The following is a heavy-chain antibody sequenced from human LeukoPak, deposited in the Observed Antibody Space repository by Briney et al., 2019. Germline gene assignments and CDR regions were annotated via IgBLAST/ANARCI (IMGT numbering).Heavy chain of an antibody. Sequence: ASVNVSCKAFGYTFTTYYMHWVRQAPGQGLVWMGLINPSGGGTRYAQKFQGRVTMTRDTSTSTVYVELSSLRSEDTAVYYCASGYKTVSVFDHWGQGTLVTVSS. CDR3: ASGYKTVSVFDH. CDR2: INPSGGGT. V-gene: IGHV1-46*01. D-gene: IGHD5-24*01. J-gene: IGHJ4*02. CDR1: GYTFTTYY.